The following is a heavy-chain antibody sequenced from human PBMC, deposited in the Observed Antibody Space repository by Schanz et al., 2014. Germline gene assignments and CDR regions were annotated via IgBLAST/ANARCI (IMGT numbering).Heavy chain of an antibody. D-gene: IGHD3-10*01. V-gene: IGHV3-23*01. J-gene: IGHJ3*02. CDR3: AKGRFGELSAFDI. CDR1: EFTFSTDA. Sequence: DVHLLESGGGLVQPGGSLRLSCAASEFTFSTDAMSWVRQAPGKGLEWVSAISASGGSTYYADSVKGRFTISRDNSKNTLYLQMNSLRAEDTAVYYCAKGRFGELSAFDIWGQGTMVTVSS. CDR2: ISASGGST.